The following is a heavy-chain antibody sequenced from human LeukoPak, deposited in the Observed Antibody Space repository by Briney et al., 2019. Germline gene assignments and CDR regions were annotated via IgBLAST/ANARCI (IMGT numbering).Heavy chain of an antibody. D-gene: IGHD2-8*02. Sequence: SETLSLTCTVSGGSISSGDYYWSWIRQPPGKGLEWFGYIYYSGSTYYNPSLKSRVTISVDTSKNQFSLKLSSVTAADTAVYYCARHASAAGGPLLYWGQGTLVTVSS. CDR3: ARHASAAGGPLLY. CDR2: IYYSGST. CDR1: GGSISSGDYY. J-gene: IGHJ4*02. V-gene: IGHV4-30-4*01.